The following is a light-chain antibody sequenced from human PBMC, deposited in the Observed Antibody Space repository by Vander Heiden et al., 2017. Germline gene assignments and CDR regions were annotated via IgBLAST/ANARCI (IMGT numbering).Light chain of an antibody. V-gene: IGLV1-47*01. CDR1: NSNIGANF. J-gene: IGLJ2*01. CDR3: AAWDDTVSGLV. CDR2: NTY. Sequence: HSPLTPPPSASGTPGQRVTISCSGHNSNIGANFVFWYRQLPGTAPKLLIFNTYERPSGVPDRFSGSKSGTSASLAIRGLRSEDEGDYYCAAWDDTVSGLVFGGRTTLTVL.